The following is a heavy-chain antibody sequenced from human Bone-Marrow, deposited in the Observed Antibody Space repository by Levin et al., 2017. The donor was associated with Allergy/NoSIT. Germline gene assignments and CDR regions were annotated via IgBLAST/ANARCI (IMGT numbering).Heavy chain of an antibody. J-gene: IGHJ4*02. CDR2: ISSSGSTT. D-gene: IGHD3-3*01. CDR1: GFTFSSYE. CDR3: VRDVYPDFWSGSKADFFDF. V-gene: IGHV3-48*03. Sequence: PGGSLRLSCAASGFTFSSYEMNWVRQAPGKGLELISYISSSGSTTHYADSVKGRFTVSRDNTKNSLYLQMNSLRAEDTAVYYCVRDVYPDFWSGSKADFFDFWGQGTLVTVSS.